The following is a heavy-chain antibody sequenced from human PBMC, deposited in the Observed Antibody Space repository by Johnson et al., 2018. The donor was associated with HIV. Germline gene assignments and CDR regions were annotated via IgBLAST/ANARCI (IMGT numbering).Heavy chain of an antibody. CDR3: ARDHSGYDSVTAAFDI. CDR1: HFSLSSYG. V-gene: IGHV3-30*03. J-gene: IGHJ3*02. D-gene: IGHD5-12*01. CDR2: ISFAGTKT. Sequence: VQLVESGGGVVQPGRSLRLSCAASHFSLSSYGMHWVRQAPGKGLEWVTGISFAGTKTYYGGSVRGRFTVSRDNSKNTLYLEMNSLRAEDTAVYYCARDHSGYDSVTAAFDIWGQGTMVTVSS.